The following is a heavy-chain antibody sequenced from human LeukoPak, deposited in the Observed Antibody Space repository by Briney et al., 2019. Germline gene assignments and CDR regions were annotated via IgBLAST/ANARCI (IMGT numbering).Heavy chain of an antibody. Sequence: SVKVSCKASGCTFSSYAISWVRQAPGQGLEWMGRIIPIFGIANYAQKFQGRVTITADKSTSTAYMELSSLRSEDTAVYYCARPHGDGDYTFDYWGQGTLVTVSS. CDR3: ARPHGDGDYTFDY. J-gene: IGHJ4*02. D-gene: IGHD4-17*01. CDR1: GCTFSSYA. CDR2: IIPIFGIA. V-gene: IGHV1-69*04.